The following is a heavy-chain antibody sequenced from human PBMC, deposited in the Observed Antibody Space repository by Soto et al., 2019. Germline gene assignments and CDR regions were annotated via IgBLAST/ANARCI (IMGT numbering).Heavy chain of an antibody. CDR1: GGTFSSYT. CDR3: ARDFESSRSFGATANDY. V-gene: IGHV1-69*08. J-gene: IGHJ4*02. Sequence: QVQLVQSGAEVKKPGSSVKVSCKASGGTFSSYTISWVRQAPGQGLEWMGRIIPILGIANYAQKFQGRVTMTAAKSTSTAYMELSSLRSEDTAVYYCARDFESSRSFGATANDYWGQGTLVTVSS. D-gene: IGHD6-6*01. CDR2: IIPILGIA.